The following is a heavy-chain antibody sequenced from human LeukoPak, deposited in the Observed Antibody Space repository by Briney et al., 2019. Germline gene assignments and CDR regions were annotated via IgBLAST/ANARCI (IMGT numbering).Heavy chain of an antibody. Sequence: QPGGSLRLSCAASGLTVSSNYMNWVRQAPGKGLEWVASINHNGNVNYYVDSVKGRFTISRDNAKNSLYLQMSNLRAEDTAVYFCARGGGLDVWGQGATVTVSS. CDR3: ARGGGLDV. J-gene: IGHJ6*02. CDR2: INHNGNVN. V-gene: IGHV3-7*03. D-gene: IGHD3-16*01. CDR1: GLTVSSNY.